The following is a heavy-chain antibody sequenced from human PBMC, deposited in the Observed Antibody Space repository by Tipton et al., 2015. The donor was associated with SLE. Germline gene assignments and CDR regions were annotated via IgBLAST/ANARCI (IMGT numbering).Heavy chain of an antibody. CDR3: ARVERYSFDS. V-gene: IGHV4-30-4*08. Sequence: TLSLTCTVSGGSISSGGYYWSWVRQRPGTGLEWIGYIHYSGTTNYNPSLKSRVTISVDTSKNQFSLKMNSVSAADTAVYYCARVERYSFDSWGQGTLVSVSS. CDR2: IHYSGTT. CDR1: GGSISSGGYY. D-gene: IGHD2-15*01. J-gene: IGHJ5*01.